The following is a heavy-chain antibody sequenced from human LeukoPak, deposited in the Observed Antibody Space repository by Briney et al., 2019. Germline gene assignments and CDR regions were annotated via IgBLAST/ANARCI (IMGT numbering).Heavy chain of an antibody. J-gene: IGHJ6*04. D-gene: IGHD2-2*01. V-gene: IGHV4-4*07. CDR3: AREYCSSSSCFHYSYYYFMDV. CDR2: IYTSGST. Sequence: PSETLSLTCTVSAGSISNYYWSWIRQPAGKGLEWIGRIYTSGSTNYNPSLESRVTMSVHTSKNQFSLKLTSVTAADTAVYYCAREYCSSSSCFHYSYYYFMDVWGKGTKVTVSS. CDR1: AGSISNYY.